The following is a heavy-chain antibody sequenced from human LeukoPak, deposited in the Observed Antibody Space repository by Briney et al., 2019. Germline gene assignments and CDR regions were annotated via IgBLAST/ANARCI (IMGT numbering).Heavy chain of an antibody. V-gene: IGHV3-23*01. Sequence: GGSLRLSCAGSGFSFSSYAMNWLRQAPGKGLEWLSYISSSSGAIYYADSVKGRFTISRDNSKNTLYLQMNSLRAEDTAVYYCAKGNAMIVVVKSRWYFDLWGRGTLVTVSS. CDR2: ISSSSGAI. CDR3: AKGNAMIVVVKSRWYFDL. CDR1: GFSFSSYA. D-gene: IGHD3-22*01. J-gene: IGHJ2*01.